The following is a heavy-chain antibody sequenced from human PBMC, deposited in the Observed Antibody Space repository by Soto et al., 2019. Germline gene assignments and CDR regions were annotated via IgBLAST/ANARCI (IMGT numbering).Heavy chain of an antibody. CDR1: GGSISSSNW. D-gene: IGHD3-10*01. Sequence: QVQLQESGPGLVKPSGTLSLTCAVSGGSISSSNWWSWVRQPPGKGLEWIGEIYHSGSTNYNPSLKSRVPTPXAXSXYQSSLKLSSVTAADTAVYYCARSYMVRGVANWFDPWGQGTLVTVSS. CDR3: ARSYMVRGVANWFDP. CDR2: IYHSGST. V-gene: IGHV4-4*02. J-gene: IGHJ5*02.